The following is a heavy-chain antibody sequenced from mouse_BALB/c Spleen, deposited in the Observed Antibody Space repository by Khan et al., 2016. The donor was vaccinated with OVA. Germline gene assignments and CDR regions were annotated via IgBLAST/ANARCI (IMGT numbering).Heavy chain of an antibody. CDR3: ARVYGGDFDY. D-gene: IGHD1-1*01. J-gene: IGHJ2*01. V-gene: IGHV3-2*02. CDR2: ISYSGNT. CDR1: GYSITSDYA. Sequence: EVQLVESGPGLVKPSQSPSLTCTVTGYSITSDYAWNWIRQFPGNKLEWMGYISYSGNTKYNPSLKSRISITRDTSKNQFFLQLNSVTIEDTATYYCARVYGGDFDYWGQGTTLTVSS.